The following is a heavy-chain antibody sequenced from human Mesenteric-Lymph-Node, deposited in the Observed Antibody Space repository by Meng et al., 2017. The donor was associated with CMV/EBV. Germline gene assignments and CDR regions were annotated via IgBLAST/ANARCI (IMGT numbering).Heavy chain of an antibody. V-gene: IGHV3-30*02. D-gene: IGHD6-19*01. CDR3: AKVSSGWRDV. CDR1: GFTFSSYG. CDR2: IRYDGSNK. J-gene: IGHJ6*02. Sequence: GESLKISCAASGFTFSSYGMHWVRQAPGKGLEWVAFIRYDGSNKYYADSVKGRFTISRDNSKNTLYLQMYSLRAEDTAVYYCAKVSSGWRDVWGQGTTVTVSS.